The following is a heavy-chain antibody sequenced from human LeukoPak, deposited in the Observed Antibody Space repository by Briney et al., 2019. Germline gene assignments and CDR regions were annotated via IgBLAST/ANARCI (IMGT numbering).Heavy chain of an antibody. D-gene: IGHD6-19*01. CDR2: INWNGGST. CDR1: GFTFDDYG. J-gene: IGHJ4*02. Sequence: GSLRLSCAASGFTFDDYGMSWVRQAPGKGLEWVPGINWNGGSTGYADSVKGRFTISRDNPKNSLYLQMNSLRAEDTALYYCARGTGIAVAASGYWGQGTLVTVSS. V-gene: IGHV3-20*04. CDR3: ARGTGIAVAASGY.